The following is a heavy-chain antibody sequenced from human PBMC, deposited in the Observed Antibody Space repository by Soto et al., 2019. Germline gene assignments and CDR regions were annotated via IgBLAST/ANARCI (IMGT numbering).Heavy chain of an antibody. CDR3: EITSPYDSSGYYYLNYFDY. J-gene: IGHJ4*02. D-gene: IGHD3-22*01. CDR2: INHSGST. V-gene: IGHV4-34*01. Sequence: QVQLQQWGAGLLKPSETLSLTCAVYGGSFSGYHWSWIRQPPGKGLEWIGEINHSGSTNYNPSLKSRVTISVDTSKNQFSLKLSSVTAADTAVYYCEITSPYDSSGYYYLNYFDYWGQGTLVTVSS. CDR1: GGSFSGYH.